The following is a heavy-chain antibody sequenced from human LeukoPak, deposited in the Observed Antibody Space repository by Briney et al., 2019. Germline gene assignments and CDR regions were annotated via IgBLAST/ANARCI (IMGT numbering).Heavy chain of an antibody. CDR3: ARDKNSGECVSNSCYGVWPLDI. J-gene: IGHJ3*02. CDR1: GGTFSINA. V-gene: IGHV1-69*05. CDR2: IIPMSETP. D-gene: IGHD2-2*01. Sequence: ASVKVSCKAFGGTFSINAITWVRQAPGQGLEWMGGIIPMSETPKYTQKFQGRVTITTDESTNTAYMELSSLRSEDTAVYYCARDKNSGECVSNSCYGVWPLDIWGQGTMVTVSS.